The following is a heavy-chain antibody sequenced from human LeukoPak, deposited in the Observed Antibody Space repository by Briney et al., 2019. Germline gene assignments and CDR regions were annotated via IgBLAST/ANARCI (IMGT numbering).Heavy chain of an antibody. CDR2: IFTGGDT. J-gene: IGHJ4*02. CDR3: VKGSTGVPPLEY. D-gene: IGHD1-1*01. V-gene: IGHV3-53*01. Sequence: GSLRLSCAVSGFAVSNSFMSWVRQAPGKGLEWLSVIFTGGDTYYAGSVKGRFTISRDNSENTLYLQMNSLTAEDTALYYCVKGSTGVPPLEYWGQGTLVTVSS. CDR1: GFAVSNSF.